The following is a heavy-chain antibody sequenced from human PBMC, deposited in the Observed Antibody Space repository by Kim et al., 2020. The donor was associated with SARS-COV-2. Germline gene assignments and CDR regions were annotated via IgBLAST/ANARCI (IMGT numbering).Heavy chain of an antibody. J-gene: IGHJ4*02. D-gene: IGHD1-1*01. CDR3: ARRRVGTMDAD. CDR2: VSHTGSA. V-gene: IGHV4-39*01. CDR1: GVSITSDIYY. Sequence: SETLSLTCTVSGVSITSDIYYWGWTRQPPGGGLEWVGSVSHTGSAYYISSLKGRVTISADTSKNQFSLNVFSVTAADTAVYYCARRRVGTMDADWGQGIL.